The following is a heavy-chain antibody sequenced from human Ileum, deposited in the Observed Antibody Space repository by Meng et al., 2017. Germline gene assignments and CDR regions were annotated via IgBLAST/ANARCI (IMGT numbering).Heavy chain of an antibody. CDR2: MNTDKGNT. V-gene: IGHV1-18*01. CDR3: AREGAYNGGDY. CDR1: GYTFTTYG. Sequence: QVQLVHSGAEVKKPGAAVKVSCKASGYTFTTYGISWVRQAPGQWLEWMGWMNTDKGNTNYAQKFQGRVTMTRDTSTSTAYMELRSLRSDDTAVYYCAREGAYNGGDYWGQGTLVTVSS. J-gene: IGHJ4*02. D-gene: IGHD1-1*01.